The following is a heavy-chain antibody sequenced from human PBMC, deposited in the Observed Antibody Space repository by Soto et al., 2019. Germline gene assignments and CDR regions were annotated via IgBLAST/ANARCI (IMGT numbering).Heavy chain of an antibody. Sequence: QVQLVESGGGVVQPGRSLRLSCAASGFTFSSYGMHWVRQAPGKGLEWVAVISYDGSNKYYADSVKGRFTISRDNSKNTPYLQMNSLRAEDTAVYYCAIDPTILGVVNDEPSDYWGQGTLVTVSS. D-gene: IGHD3-3*01. J-gene: IGHJ4*02. V-gene: IGHV3-30*03. CDR2: ISYDGSNK. CDR1: GFTFSSYG. CDR3: AIDPTILGVVNDEPSDY.